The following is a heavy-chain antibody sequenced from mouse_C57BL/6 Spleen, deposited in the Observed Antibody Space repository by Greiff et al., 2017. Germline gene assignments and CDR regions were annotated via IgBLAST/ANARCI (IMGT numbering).Heavy chain of an antibody. CDR3: AREGSATAQATGVAY. V-gene: IGHV1-81*01. CDR2: IYPRSGNT. J-gene: IGHJ3*01. CDR1: GYTFTSYG. Sequence: VQLQQSGAELARPGASVKLSCKASGYTFTSYGISWVKQRTGQGLEWIGEIYPRSGNTYYNEKFKGKATLTADKSSSTAYMELRSLTSEDSAVYFGAREGSATAQATGVAYWGQGTLVTVSA. D-gene: IGHD3-2*02.